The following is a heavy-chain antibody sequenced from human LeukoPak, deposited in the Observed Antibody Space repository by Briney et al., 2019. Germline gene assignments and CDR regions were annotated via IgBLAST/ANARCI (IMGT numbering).Heavy chain of an antibody. CDR3: ARGCSSTSCSIPSNY. CDR2: ISAYNGNT. V-gene: IGHV1-18*01. Sequence: ASVKVSCKASGYTFTSYGISWVRQAPGQGLECMGWISAYNGNTNYAQKLQGRVTMTTDTSPSTAYMELRSLRSDDTAVYYCARGCSSTSCSIPSNYWGQGTLVTVSS. CDR1: GYTFTSYG. J-gene: IGHJ4*02. D-gene: IGHD2-2*01.